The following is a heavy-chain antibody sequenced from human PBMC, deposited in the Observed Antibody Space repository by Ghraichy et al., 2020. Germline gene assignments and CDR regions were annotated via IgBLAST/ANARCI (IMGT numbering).Heavy chain of an antibody. J-gene: IGHJ6*03. CDR1: GYTFTGYY. CDR2: INPNSGGT. Sequence: ASVKVSCKASGYTFTGYYMHWVRQAPGQGLEWMGWINPNSGGTNYAQKFQGRVTMTRDTSISTAYMELSRLRSDDTAVYYCASFRGGWYDPYTLNNYYMDVWGKGTTVTVSS. CDR3: ASFRGGWYDPYTLNNYYMDV. D-gene: IGHD3-16*01. V-gene: IGHV1-2*02.